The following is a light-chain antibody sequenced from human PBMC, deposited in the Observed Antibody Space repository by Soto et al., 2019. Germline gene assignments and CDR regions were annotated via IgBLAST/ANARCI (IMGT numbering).Light chain of an antibody. CDR3: QQYNNWPIT. V-gene: IGKV3-15*01. J-gene: IGKJ5*01. CDR2: GAS. Sequence: EIVMTQSPATLSVSPGERATLSCVASQSVSSNLAWYQQKPGQAPRLLIYGASTRATGIPARFSGSGSGTEFTLTISSLQSEDFAVYYCQQYNNWPITFGQGTRLEI. CDR1: QSVSSN.